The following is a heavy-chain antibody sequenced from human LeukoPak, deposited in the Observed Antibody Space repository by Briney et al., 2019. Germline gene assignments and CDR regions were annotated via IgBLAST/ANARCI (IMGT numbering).Heavy chain of an antibody. D-gene: IGHD2-21*02. J-gene: IGHJ6*02. V-gene: IGHV3-11*01. CDR1: GFTFSDYY. Sequence: KSGGSLRLSCAASGFTFSDYYMSWIRQAPGKGLEWVSYISSYGSTIYYADSVKGRFTISRDNAKNSLYLQMNSLRAEDTAVYYCAREIVVVTATADYYYYYGMDVWGQGPTVTVSS. CDR2: ISSYGSTI. CDR3: AREIVVVTATADYYYYYGMDV.